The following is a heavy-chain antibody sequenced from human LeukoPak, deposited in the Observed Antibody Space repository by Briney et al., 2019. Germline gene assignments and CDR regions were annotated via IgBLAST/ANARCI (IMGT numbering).Heavy chain of an antibody. J-gene: IGHJ4*02. CDR3: ARGSYDFWSGLFDY. CDR2: ISGTSATI. V-gene: IGHV3-48*01. Sequence: PGGSLRLSCAASGFTFSNFNMNWVRQAPGKGLEWISYISGTSATIYYADSVKGRFTISRDNAKNSLYLQMNSLRVEDTAVYYCARGSYDFWSGLFDYWGQGTLVTVSS. D-gene: IGHD3-3*01. CDR1: GFTFSNFN.